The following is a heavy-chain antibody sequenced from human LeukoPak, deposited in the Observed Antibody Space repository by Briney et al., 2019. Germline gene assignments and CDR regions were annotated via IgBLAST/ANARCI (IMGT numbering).Heavy chain of an antibody. J-gene: IGHJ4*02. Sequence: ASVKVSCKASGYTFTGYYMHWVRQDPGQGLEWMGWINPNSGGTNYAQKFQGRVTMTRDTSISTAYMELSRLRSDDTAVYYCARAADQLYYDFWSGPGDYWGQGTLVTVSS. CDR2: INPNSGGT. CDR1: GYTFTGYY. CDR3: ARAADQLYYDFWSGPGDY. D-gene: IGHD3-3*01. V-gene: IGHV1-2*02.